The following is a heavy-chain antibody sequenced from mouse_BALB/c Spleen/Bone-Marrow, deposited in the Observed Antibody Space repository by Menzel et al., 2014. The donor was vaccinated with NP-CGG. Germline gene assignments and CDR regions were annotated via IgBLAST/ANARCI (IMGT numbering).Heavy chain of an antibody. CDR1: GFTFSDFY. J-gene: IGHJ3*01. D-gene: IGHD2-10*02. CDR2: RRNKAKNYTT. CDR3: SDDVGYGSWFDY. Sequence: EVQLVEPGGGLVQHGHSLRLPCATSGFTFSDFYMEWVRQPPGKRLEWFAARRNKAKNYTTEYSTSVKGRFIISRNTAQTILYLQKNALRAENTAIYYCSDDVGYGSWFDYWGQGTLVTVSA. V-gene: IGHV7-1*02.